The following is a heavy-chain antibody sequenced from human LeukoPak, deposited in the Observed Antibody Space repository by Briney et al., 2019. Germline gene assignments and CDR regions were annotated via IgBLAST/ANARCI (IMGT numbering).Heavy chain of an antibody. CDR3: ARDNSVEDNAWWFDP. CDR1: GYTFTNYA. Sequence: ASVKVSCKASGYTFTNYAIHWVRQAPGQRLEWMGWINSGNGNTKYSLEFQGRVTMTRDMSTSTDYMELSSLRSDDTAIYYCARDNSVEDNAWWFDPWGQGTLVTVSS. D-gene: IGHD4-23*01. CDR2: INSGNGNT. V-gene: IGHV1-3*01. J-gene: IGHJ5*02.